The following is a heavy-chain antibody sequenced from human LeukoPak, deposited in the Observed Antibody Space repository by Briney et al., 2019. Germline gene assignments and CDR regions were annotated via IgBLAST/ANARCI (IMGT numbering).Heavy chain of an antibody. V-gene: IGHV3-30*14. CDR3: ARRAGAYSHPYDY. Sequence: GRSLRLSCAASGFTFSNYAMHWVRQAPGKGLEWVAVISYDGSNKYYADSVKGRFTISRDNSKNTRYLQMNSLRAEDTAVYYCARRAGAYSHPYDYWGQGTLVTVSS. CDR2: ISYDGSNK. J-gene: IGHJ4*02. CDR1: GFTFSNYA. D-gene: IGHD4/OR15-4a*01.